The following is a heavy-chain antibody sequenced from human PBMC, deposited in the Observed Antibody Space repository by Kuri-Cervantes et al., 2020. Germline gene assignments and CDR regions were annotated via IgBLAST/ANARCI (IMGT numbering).Heavy chain of an antibody. CDR2: ISISGSTI. D-gene: IGHD6-13*01. CDR3: ARENIAAAGTGGGPV. CDR1: GFTFSDYY. J-gene: IGHJ4*02. V-gene: IGHV3-11*01. Sequence: GESLKISCAASGFTFSDYYMSWIRQAPGKGLEWVSYISISGSTIYYADSVKGRFTISRDNAKNSLYLQMNSLRAEDTAVYYCARENIAAAGTGGGPVWGQGTLVTVSS.